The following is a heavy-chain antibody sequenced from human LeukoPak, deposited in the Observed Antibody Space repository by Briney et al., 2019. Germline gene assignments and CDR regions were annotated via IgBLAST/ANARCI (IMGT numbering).Heavy chain of an antibody. J-gene: IGHJ3*02. CDR1: GFTFSSYT. CDR2: IDQDGSEK. D-gene: IGHD3-22*01. CDR3: ARDYYSYSRGSWAFDI. V-gene: IGHV3-7*03. Sequence: PGGSLRLSCAASGFTFSSYTMNWVRQAPGNGLEWVANIDQDGSEKYYVESMKGRITISRDTAKNSLYLQMNSLRAEDTAVYYCARDYYSYSRGSWAFDIWGQGTMVTVSS.